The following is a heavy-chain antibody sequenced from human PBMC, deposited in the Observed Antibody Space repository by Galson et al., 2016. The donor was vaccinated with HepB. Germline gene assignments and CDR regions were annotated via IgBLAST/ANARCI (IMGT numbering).Heavy chain of an antibody. D-gene: IGHD3-3*01. J-gene: IGHJ5*02. CDR2: INAGNGNT. CDR3: ARGSRSRVEWVWVFDP. Sequence: SVKVSCKASGYTFTSYTMHWVRQAPGQRLEWMGWINAGNGNTNYSQNFQGRVTITRDTSASTAYMELSSLRSEDTAVYYCARGSRSRVEWVWVFDPWGQGTLVTVSS. V-gene: IGHV1-3*01. CDR1: GYTFTSYT.